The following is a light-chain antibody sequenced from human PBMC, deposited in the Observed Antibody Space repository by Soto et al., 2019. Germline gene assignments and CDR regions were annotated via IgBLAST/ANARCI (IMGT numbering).Light chain of an antibody. CDR2: DVT. J-gene: IGLJ1*01. CDR1: SSDVGGYTY. CDR3: ISYTSTGAPQSV. V-gene: IGLV2-14*03. Sequence: QSALTQPASVSGSPGQSITISCTGTSSDVGGYTYVSWYQHHPGKAPKLMIYDVTNRPSGVSDRFSGSKSGDTASLTISGLQAGDEADYYCISYTSTGAPQSVFGSGTKVTVL.